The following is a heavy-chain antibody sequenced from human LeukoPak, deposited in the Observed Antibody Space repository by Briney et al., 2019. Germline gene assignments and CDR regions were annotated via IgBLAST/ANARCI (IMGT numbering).Heavy chain of an antibody. CDR2: ISGSGGST. J-gene: IGHJ4*02. D-gene: IGHD6-13*01. V-gene: IGHV3-23*01. CDR3: ARSDPSSSCTQCLDY. CDR1: GFTFSRYA. Sequence: GGSLRLSCVVSGFTFSRYAMSWVRQAPGKGLEWVSVISGSGGSTNYADSVKGRFTISRDNSNITLYLQMNSLRAEDTAVYYCARSDPSSSCTQCLDYWGQGTLVTVSS.